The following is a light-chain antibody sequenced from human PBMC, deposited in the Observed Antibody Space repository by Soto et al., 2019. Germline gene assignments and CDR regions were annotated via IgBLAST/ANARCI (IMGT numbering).Light chain of an antibody. V-gene: IGKV1-39*01. J-gene: IGKJ1*01. CDR1: QTITNY. CDR3: QQSYSSPWT. CDR2: AAS. Sequence: DIQMTQSPSSLSASVGDRVTITCRASQTITNYLNWYQQKPGKAPKLLIYAASTLLSGVPSRFSGGGSGTDFTLTIDSLQPEDFATYYCQQSYSSPWTFGQGTKAEIK.